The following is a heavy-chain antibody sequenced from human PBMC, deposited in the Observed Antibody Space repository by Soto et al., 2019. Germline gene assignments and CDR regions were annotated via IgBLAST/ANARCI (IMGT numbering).Heavy chain of an antibody. V-gene: IGHV1-69*08. CDR2: IIPILGIA. CDR1: GGTFSNYT. D-gene: IGHD2-2*01. Sequence: QVQLVQSGAEVKKPGSSVKVSCKASGGTFSNYTISWVRQAPGQGLEWMGRIIPILGIANYAQKFQGRVTXTXDXXTSTAYMELSSLRSEDTAVYYCARDCSSTSCYAYPWGQGTLVTVSS. J-gene: IGHJ5*02. CDR3: ARDCSSTSCYAYP.